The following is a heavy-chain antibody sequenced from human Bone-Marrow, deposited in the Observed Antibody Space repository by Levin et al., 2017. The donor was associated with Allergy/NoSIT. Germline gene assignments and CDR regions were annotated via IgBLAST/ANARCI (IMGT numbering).Heavy chain of an antibody. D-gene: IGHD3-9*01. CDR2: IHYSGDN. CDR3: ARTETSADIDS. V-gene: IGHV4-30-4*01. CDR1: GGSISGGDHY. J-gene: IGHJ4*02. Sequence: LRLSCTVSGGSISGGDHYWSWIRQPPGKGLEWIGYIHYSGDNYNNPSLKSRVSMSVDTSKNQFSLRLTSVTAADTAVYYCARTETSADIDSWGQGTLVAVSS.